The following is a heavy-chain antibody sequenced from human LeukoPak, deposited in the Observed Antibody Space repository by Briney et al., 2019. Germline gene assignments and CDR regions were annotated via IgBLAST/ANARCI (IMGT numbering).Heavy chain of an antibody. CDR1: GFTFSNYA. CDR2: ISGSGGST. Sequence: PGGSLRLSCAASGFTFSNYAMSWVRQAPGKGLEWVSVISGSGGSTYYVDSVQGRFTISRDNSKNTLFLQMDSLRAEDTAVYYCARAPVTSCSGVLCYPFDYWGQGTLVTVSS. CDR3: ARAPVTSCSGVLCYPFDY. J-gene: IGHJ4*02. D-gene: IGHD2-15*01. V-gene: IGHV3-23*01.